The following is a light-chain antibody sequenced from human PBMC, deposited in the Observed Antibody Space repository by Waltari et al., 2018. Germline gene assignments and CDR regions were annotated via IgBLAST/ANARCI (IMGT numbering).Light chain of an antibody. J-gene: IGKJ3*01. CDR1: QSVSSN. Sequence: EIVMTQSPATLSVSPGERATLSCRASQSVSSNLAWYQQNPGQAPRLLIYGASTRATGIPARCSGSGSGTEFTLTISSLQSEDFAVYYCQQYNNWPPFTFGPGTKVDIK. V-gene: IGKV3-15*01. CDR3: QQYNNWPPFT. CDR2: GAS.